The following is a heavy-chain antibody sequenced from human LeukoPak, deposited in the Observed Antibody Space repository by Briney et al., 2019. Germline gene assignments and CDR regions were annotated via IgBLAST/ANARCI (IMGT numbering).Heavy chain of an antibody. V-gene: IGHV3-9*01. D-gene: IGHD6-19*01. J-gene: IGHJ4*02. CDR2: ISWNSGSI. CDR3: ARLVSSGWPYYFDY. Sequence: PGRSLRLSCAASGFTFDDYAMHWVRQAPGKGLEWVSGISWNSGSIGYADSVKGRFTISRDNAKNSLYLQMNSLRAEDTALYYCARLVSSGWPYYFDYWGQGTLATVSS. CDR1: GFTFDDYA.